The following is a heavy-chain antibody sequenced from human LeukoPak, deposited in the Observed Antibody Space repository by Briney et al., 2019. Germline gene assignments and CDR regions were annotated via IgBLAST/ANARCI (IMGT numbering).Heavy chain of an antibody. D-gene: IGHD4-11*01. CDR1: GFTFSSYA. V-gene: IGHV3-21*01. J-gene: IGHJ4*02. CDR2: ISSSGGST. Sequence: ESGGSLRLSCAASGFTFSSYAMTWVRQAPGKGLEWVSSISSSGGSTYYADSVKGRFTISRHNAKNSLYLQLNSLRAEDTAVYYCVRLYDDYTNGHFDSWGQGTLVTVSS. CDR3: VRLYDDYTNGHFDS.